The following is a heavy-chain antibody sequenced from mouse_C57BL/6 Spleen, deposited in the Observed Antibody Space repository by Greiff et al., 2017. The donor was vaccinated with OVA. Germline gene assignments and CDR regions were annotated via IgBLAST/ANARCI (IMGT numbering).Heavy chain of an antibody. V-gene: IGHV5-17*01. CDR1: GFTFSDYG. Sequence: VQLKQSGGGLVKPGGSLKLSCAASGFTFSDYGMHWVRQAPEKGLEWVAYISSGSSTIYYADTVKGRFTISRDNAKNTLFLQMTSLRSEDTAMYYCARQNYDYDVGYFDYWGQGTTLTVSS. CDR3: ARQNYDYDVGYFDY. D-gene: IGHD2-4*01. J-gene: IGHJ2*01. CDR2: ISSGSSTI.